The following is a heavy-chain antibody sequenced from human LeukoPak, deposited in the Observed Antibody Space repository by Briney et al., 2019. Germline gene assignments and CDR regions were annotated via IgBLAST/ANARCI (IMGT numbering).Heavy chain of an antibody. Sequence: GGSLRLSCAASGFTVSSNYMSWVRQAPGKGLEWVSVIYSGGSTYYADSVKCRFTISRDNSKNTLYLQMNSLRAEDTAVYYCARSGYCSGGNCYLDAFDIWGQGTMVTVSS. D-gene: IGHD2-15*01. J-gene: IGHJ3*02. CDR3: ARSGYCSGGNCYLDAFDI. V-gene: IGHV3-53*01. CDR2: IYSGGST. CDR1: GFTVSSNY.